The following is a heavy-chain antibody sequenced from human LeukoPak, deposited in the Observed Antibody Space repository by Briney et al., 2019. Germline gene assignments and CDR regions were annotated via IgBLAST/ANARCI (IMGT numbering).Heavy chain of an antibody. CDR3: AKTSAGIRGGYFDY. J-gene: IGHJ4*02. CDR2: INDSGGNT. CDR1: GFTFSSYA. D-gene: IGHD3-10*01. Sequence: SGGSLTLSCAASGFTFSSYAISWVRQAPGKGLEWVSLINDSGGNTYYADSVKGRFTNCRDNSKTTLFLQMSSLRAEDTAVYYCAKTSAGIRGGYFDYWGQGTLVSVST. V-gene: IGHV3-23*01.